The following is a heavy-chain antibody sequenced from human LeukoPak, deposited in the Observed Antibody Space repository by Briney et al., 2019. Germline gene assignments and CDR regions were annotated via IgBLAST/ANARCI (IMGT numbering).Heavy chain of an antibody. Sequence: GRSLILSCAASGFTLSIYAMSWVRQAPGKGLEWVSAISDSGNTYHADSVKGRFTISRDSSKNTLFLQMNRLRPEDAAVYYCAKAPVTTCRGAYCYPFDYWGQGTLVTVSS. J-gene: IGHJ4*02. CDR3: AKAPVTTCRGAYCYPFDY. CDR1: GFTLSIYA. CDR2: ISDSGNT. V-gene: IGHV3-23*01. D-gene: IGHD2-21*01.